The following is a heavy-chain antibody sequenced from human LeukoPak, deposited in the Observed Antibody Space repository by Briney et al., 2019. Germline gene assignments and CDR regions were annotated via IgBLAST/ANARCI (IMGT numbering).Heavy chain of an antibody. CDR3: ARDQRSQDGSGYPQLDY. D-gene: IGHD3-22*01. Sequence: SQTLSLTCAISGDSVSSNRATWIWIRQSPSRGLEWLGRTYYRSKWYYDYAVSVRSRITINPDTSKNQFSLHLNSVIPEDTAVYYCARDQRSQDGSGYPQLDYWGQGTLVTVSS. V-gene: IGHV6-1*01. J-gene: IGHJ4*02. CDR2: TYYRSKWYY. CDR1: GDSVSSNRAT.